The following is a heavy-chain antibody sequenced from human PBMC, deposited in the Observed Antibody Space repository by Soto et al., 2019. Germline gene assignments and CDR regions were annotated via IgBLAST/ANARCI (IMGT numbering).Heavy chain of an antibody. CDR2: IYYSGST. CDR3: ARLLSIAAAGYYFDY. V-gene: IGHV4-39*01. CDR1: GGSISSSSYY. Sequence: SETLSLTCTVSGGSISSSSYYWGWIRQPPGKGLEWIGSIYYSGSTYYNPSLKSRVTISVDTSKNQFSLKLSSVTAADTAVYYCARLLSIAAAGYYFDYWGQGTLVTVSS. J-gene: IGHJ4*02. D-gene: IGHD6-13*01.